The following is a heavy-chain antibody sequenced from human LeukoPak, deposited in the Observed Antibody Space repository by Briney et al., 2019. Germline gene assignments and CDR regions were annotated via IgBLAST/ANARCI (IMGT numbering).Heavy chain of an antibody. V-gene: IGHV1-46*01. D-gene: IGHD3-22*01. Sequence: ASVKVSCKASGYTFTSYYMHWVRQAPGQGLEWVGIINPSGGSTSYAQKFQGRVTMTRDTSTSTVYMELSSLRSEDTAVYYCASIGFRGYYDSSGYFDYWGQGTLVTVSS. CDR1: GYTFTSYY. CDR3: ASIGFRGYYDSSGYFDY. CDR2: INPSGGST. J-gene: IGHJ4*02.